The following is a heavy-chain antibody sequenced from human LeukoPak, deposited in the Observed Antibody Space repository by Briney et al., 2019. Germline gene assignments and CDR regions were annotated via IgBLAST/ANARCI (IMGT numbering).Heavy chain of an antibody. Sequence: PGGSLRLSCAASGFTFCSYSMAWVRQAPGKGLVWVSYISIRSSTIYYTVPVRGRFTIYRYNAKNSLYLHMHSLRAHDTAVYYWAMKAVPRPRLHDAFDFWGQGTVVSVSS. CDR2: ISIRSSTI. D-gene: IGHD5-24*01. J-gene: IGHJ3*01. CDR3: AMKAVPRPRLHDAFDF. CDR1: GFTFCSYS. V-gene: IGHV3-48*04.